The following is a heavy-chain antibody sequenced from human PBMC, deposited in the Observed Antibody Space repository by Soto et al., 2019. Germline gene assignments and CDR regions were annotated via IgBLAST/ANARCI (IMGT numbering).Heavy chain of an antibody. CDR2: IKSEADGVTT. Sequence: GSLRLSCAASGFTFTDAWMTWVRQAPGKGLECVGRIKSEADGVTTGYAAPVKGRFTISRDDSKNTLYLQMNSLKTEDTAVYYCTTGLGYYDPYGMDVWGQGTTVTVSS. D-gene: IGHD3-22*01. J-gene: IGHJ6*02. V-gene: IGHV3-15*01. CDR3: TTGLGYYDPYGMDV. CDR1: GFTFTDAW.